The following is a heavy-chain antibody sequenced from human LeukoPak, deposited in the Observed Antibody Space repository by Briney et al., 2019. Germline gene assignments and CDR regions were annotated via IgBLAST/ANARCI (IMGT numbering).Heavy chain of an antibody. J-gene: IGHJ6*04. CDR3: ARLLGIAAAVDV. D-gene: IGHD6-13*01. CDR1: GGSISSYY. V-gene: IGHV4-59*01. CDR2: IYYSGST. Sequence: SETLSLTCTVSGGSISSYYWSWIRQPPGKGLEWIGYIYYSGSTNYNPSLKSRVTISVDTSKNQFSLKLSSVTAADTAVYYCARLLGIAAAVDVWGKGTTVTVSS.